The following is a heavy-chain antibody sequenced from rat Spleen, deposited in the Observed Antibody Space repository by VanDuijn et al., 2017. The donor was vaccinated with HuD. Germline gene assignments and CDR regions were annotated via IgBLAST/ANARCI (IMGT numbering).Heavy chain of an antibody. CDR2: INTSGGST. CDR1: GITFTNYD. J-gene: IGHJ3*01. CDR3: ARQGNWSRWFPY. V-gene: IGHV5-25*01. D-gene: IGHD3-6*01. Sequence: EVELVESGGGLVQPGRSLKLSCAASGITFTNYDMAWVRQAPTKGLEWVASINTSGGSTYYRDSVKGRFTVSRDNAKSTLYLQMDSLRSEYTATYYCARQGNWSRWFPYWGQGTLVTVSS.